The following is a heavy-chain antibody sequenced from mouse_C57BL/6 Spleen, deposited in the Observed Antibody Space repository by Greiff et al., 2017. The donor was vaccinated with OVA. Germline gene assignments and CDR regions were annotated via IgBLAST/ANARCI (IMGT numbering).Heavy chain of an antibody. CDR3: ASSLGRWYFDV. V-gene: IGHV1-82*01. J-gene: IGHJ1*03. CDR1: GYAFSSSW. CDR2: IYPGDGDT. Sequence: QVQLQQSGPELVKPGASVKISCKASGYAFSSSWMNWVKQRPGKGLEWIGRIYPGDGDTNYNGKFKGKATLTADKSSSTAYMQLSSLTSEDSAVYFCASSLGRWYFDVWGTGTTVTVSS. D-gene: IGHD4-1*01.